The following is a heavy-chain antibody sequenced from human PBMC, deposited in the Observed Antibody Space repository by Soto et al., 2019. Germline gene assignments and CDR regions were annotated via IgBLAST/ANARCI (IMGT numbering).Heavy chain of an antibody. D-gene: IGHD4-17*01. CDR2: ISYDGHNK. CDR3: AKDLQAYGDYNYYYYGMDV. CDR1: GFTFTTFG. Sequence: QVQLVESGGGVVQPGGSLRLSCTASGFTFTTFGIHWVRQAPGKGLEWVALISYDGHNKYYSDSVKGRFTISRDNYKNTLSLHMNSLRAEDTAVYYCAKDLQAYGDYNYYYYGMDVWGQGTKVSVSS. J-gene: IGHJ6*02. V-gene: IGHV3-30*18.